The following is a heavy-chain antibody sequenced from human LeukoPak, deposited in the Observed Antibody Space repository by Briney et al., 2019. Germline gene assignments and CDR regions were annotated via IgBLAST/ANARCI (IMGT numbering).Heavy chain of an antibody. J-gene: IGHJ4*02. D-gene: IGHD6-19*01. V-gene: IGHV3-30*02. CDR2: IRYDASNK. CDR3: AKGPHSSGWYYFDY. Sequence: PGGSLRLSCAASGFTFSSSGMHWVRQAPGKGLGWVAFIRYDASNKYYADSVKGRFTISRDNSKNTLYLQMNSLRAEDTAVYYCAKGPHSSGWYYFDYWGQGTLVTVSS. CDR1: GFTFSSSG.